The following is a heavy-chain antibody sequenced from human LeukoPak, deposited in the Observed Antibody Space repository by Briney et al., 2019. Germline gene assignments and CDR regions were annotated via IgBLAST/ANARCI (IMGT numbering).Heavy chain of an antibody. J-gene: IGHJ4*02. CDR1: GGSISSYY. Sequence: PSETLSLTCTVSGGSISSYYWSWIRQPPGKGLEWIGYIYYSGSTNYNPSLKSRVTISVDTSKNQSSLKLSSVTAADTAVYYCASQGLVGATSWGQGTLVTVSS. V-gene: IGHV4-59*01. CDR3: ASQGLVGATS. D-gene: IGHD1-26*01. CDR2: IYYSGST.